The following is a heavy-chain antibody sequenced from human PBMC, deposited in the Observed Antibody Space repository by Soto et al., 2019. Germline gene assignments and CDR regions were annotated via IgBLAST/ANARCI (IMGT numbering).Heavy chain of an antibody. J-gene: IGHJ4*02. CDR1: GGSFSGYY. D-gene: IGHD2-8*02. V-gene: IGHV4-34*01. CDR3: ARDKITGLFDY. Sequence: QVQLQQWGAGLLKPSETLSLTCAVYGGSFSGYYWTWIRQPPGTGLEWIGEINHSGSTNSNPSLKSRVTISVDTSKNQFSLKLTSVTAADTAVYYCARDKITGLFDYWGQGTVVTVSS. CDR2: INHSGST.